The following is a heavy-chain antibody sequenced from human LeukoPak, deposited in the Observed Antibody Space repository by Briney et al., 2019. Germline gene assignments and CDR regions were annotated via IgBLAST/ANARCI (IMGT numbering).Heavy chain of an antibody. D-gene: IGHD6-19*01. CDR2: IYYSGDT. CDR1: GGSISSYY. V-gene: IGHV4-59*08. Sequence: SETLSLTCTVSGGSISSYYWSWIRQPPGKGLEWIGNIYYSGDTNYNPSLKSRATISVDTSKNQFSLKLSSVTAADTAVYYCATGRDTSGWKRALDYWGQGTLVTVSS. CDR3: ATGRDTSGWKRALDY. J-gene: IGHJ4*02.